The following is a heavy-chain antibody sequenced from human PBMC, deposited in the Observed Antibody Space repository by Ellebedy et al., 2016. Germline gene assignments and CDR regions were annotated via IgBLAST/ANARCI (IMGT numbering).Heavy chain of an antibody. J-gene: IGHJ4*02. D-gene: IGHD3-3*01. CDR2: ISSSGSTI. V-gene: IGHV3-11*01. CDR1: GFTFSDYY. Sequence: GESLKISXAASGFTFSDYYMSWIRQAPGKGLEWVSYISSSGSTIYYADSVKGRFTISRDNAKNSLYLQMNSLRAEDTAVYYCARDRGYYDFWSGSPDDYWGQGTLVTVSS. CDR3: ARDRGYYDFWSGSPDDY.